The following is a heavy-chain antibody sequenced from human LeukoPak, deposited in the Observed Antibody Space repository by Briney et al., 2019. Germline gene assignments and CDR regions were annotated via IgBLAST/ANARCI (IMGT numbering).Heavy chain of an antibody. CDR2: IKQDGSEK. Sequence: PGGSLRLSCAASGFTFSSYWMSWVRQAPGKGLEWVANIKQDGSEKYYVDSVKGRFTISRDNAKNSLYLQMNSLRAEDTAVYYCARDLKSDYVLGSSTPSGGFFDYWGQGTLVTVSS. J-gene: IGHJ4*02. V-gene: IGHV3-7*01. CDR1: GFTFSSYW. D-gene: IGHD3-16*01. CDR3: ARDLKSDYVLGSSTPSGGFFDY.